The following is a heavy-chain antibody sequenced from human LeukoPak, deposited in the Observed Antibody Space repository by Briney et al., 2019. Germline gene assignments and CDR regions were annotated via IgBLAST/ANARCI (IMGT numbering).Heavy chain of an antibody. V-gene: IGHV3-23*01. CDR3: AKRGDCSGTCTYDY. Sequence: GGSLRLSCAASGFTFSSYAMSWVRQAPGKGLEWVSAISGSGGSTYYADSVKGRFTISRDNSKNTLYLQMNSLRAEDTAVYYCAKRGDCSGTCTYDYWGQGTLVTVSS. CDR2: ISGSGGST. CDR1: GFTFSSYA. J-gene: IGHJ4*02. D-gene: IGHD2-2*01.